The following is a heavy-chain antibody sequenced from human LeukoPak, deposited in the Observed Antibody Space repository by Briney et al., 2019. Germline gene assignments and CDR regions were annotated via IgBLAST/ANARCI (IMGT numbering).Heavy chain of an antibody. CDR3: AKDQSAGWYSHC. V-gene: IGHV3-23*01. CDR2: ISGSGGST. D-gene: IGHD6-19*01. J-gene: IGHJ1*01. CDR1: GFTFSSFG. Sequence: GGSLRLSCAASGFTFSSFGMSGVRQAPGKGLEWVSGISGSGGSTYYADSVKGRFTISRDNSKNTLYLQMNSLRAEDTAVYYCAKDQSAGWYSHCWGQGTVVSVSS.